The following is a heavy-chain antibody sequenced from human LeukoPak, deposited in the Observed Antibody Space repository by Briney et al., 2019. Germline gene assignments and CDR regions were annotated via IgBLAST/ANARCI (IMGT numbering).Heavy chain of an antibody. J-gene: IGHJ6*02. V-gene: IGHV3-23*01. D-gene: IGHD3-9*01. Sequence: GGSLRLSCAASGFTFSSYAMSWVRQAPGKGLEWVSTVSSGDGITYYADSVKGRFTISRDNSQHTLYLQVSSLRAEDTAVYFCAKSVFHIMTDYYFALDVWGQGTTVTVSS. CDR2: VSSGDGIT. CDR1: GFTFSSYA. CDR3: AKSVFHIMTDYYFALDV.